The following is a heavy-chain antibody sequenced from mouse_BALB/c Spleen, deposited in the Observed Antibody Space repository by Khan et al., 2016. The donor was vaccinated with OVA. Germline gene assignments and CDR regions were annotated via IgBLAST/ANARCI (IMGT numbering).Heavy chain of an antibody. CDR1: GYTFTSYW. J-gene: IGHJ3*01. D-gene: IGHD1-1*01. CDR2: INPSTGYT. Sequence: QVQLQQSGAELAKPGASVKMSCKASGYTFTSYWMHWVKQRPGQGLEWIGYINPSTGYTEYNQRFKDKATLTADKSSSTAYMQLSSLTSDESAVYYCANHGSSSAWLTYWGQGTLVTVSA. V-gene: IGHV1-7*01. CDR3: ANHGSSSAWLTY.